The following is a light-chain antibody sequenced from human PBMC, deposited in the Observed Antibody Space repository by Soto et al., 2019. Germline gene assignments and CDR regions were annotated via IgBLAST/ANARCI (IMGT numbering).Light chain of an antibody. V-gene: IGKV3-20*01. CDR3: QQYGSSIT. CDR2: GAS. Sequence: ENVLTQFPGTLSLSRCERATRSSRASQSVGSNYLACYQQRPGQPPNLLIFGASHRAPDIPDRFSGSGSGTDFTLTISRLETEDFAVYYCQQYGSSITFGHGTLLENK. CDR1: QSVGSNY. J-gene: IGKJ5*01.